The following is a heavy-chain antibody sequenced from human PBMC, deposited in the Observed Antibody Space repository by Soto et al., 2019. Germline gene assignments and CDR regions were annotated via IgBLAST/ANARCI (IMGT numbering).Heavy chain of an antibody. V-gene: IGHV3-53*05. CDR1: GFTVSSNY. CDR2: IYNGSNK. D-gene: IGHD4-17*01. J-gene: IGHJ4*02. Sequence: GGSLRLSCAASGFTVSSNYMSWVRQAPGKGLEWVSVIYNGSNKYYADSVKGRFTISRDNSKNTLYLQMNSLRAEDTAVYYCAKDLTLTIQYYFDYWGQGTLVTGSS. CDR3: AKDLTLTIQYYFDY.